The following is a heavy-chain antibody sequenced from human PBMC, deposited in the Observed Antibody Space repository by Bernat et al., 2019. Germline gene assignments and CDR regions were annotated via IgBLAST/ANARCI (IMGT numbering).Heavy chain of an antibody. V-gene: IGHV3-23*01. Sequence: EVQLLESGGGLVQPGGSLRLSCAASGFTFSSYAMSWVRQAPGKGLEWVSAISGSGGSTYYADSVKGRFTISRDNSKNTLYLQMNSLRAEDTAVYYCARWFEDSGAYYYAFDYWGQGTLVTVSS. J-gene: IGHJ4*02. CDR2: ISGSGGST. CDR3: ARWFEDSGAYYYAFDY. CDR1: GFTFSSYA. D-gene: IGHD3-22*01.